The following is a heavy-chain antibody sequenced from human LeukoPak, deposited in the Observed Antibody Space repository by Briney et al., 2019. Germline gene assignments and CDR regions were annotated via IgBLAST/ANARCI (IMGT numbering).Heavy chain of an antibody. CDR2: ISYDGSNK. CDR1: GFTFSSYG. J-gene: IGHJ6*02. V-gene: IGHV3-30*18. Sequence: GGSLRLSCAASGFTFSSYGMHWVRQAPGKGLEWMAVISYDGSNKYYADSVKGRFTISRDNSKNTLYLQMNSLRAEDTAVYYCAKGYGGNWYYYYGMDVWGQGTTVTVSS. D-gene: IGHD4-23*01. CDR3: AKGYGGNWYYYYGMDV.